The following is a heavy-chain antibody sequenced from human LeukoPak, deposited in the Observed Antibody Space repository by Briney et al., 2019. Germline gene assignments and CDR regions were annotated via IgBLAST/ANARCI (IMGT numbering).Heavy chain of an antibody. Sequence: ASVKVSCKASGGTFSSYAISWVRQAPGQGLEWMGGIIPIFGTANYAQKFQGRVTITADESTSTAYMELSSLRSEDTAVYYCARAPGVSMVRGVITPSYYGMDVWGQGTTVTVSS. CDR2: IIPIFGTA. CDR3: ARAPGVSMVRGVITPSYYGMDV. CDR1: GGTFSSYA. V-gene: IGHV1-69*13. J-gene: IGHJ6*02. D-gene: IGHD3-10*01.